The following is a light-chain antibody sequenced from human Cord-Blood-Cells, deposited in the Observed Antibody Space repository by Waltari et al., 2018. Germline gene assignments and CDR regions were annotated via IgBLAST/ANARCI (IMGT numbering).Light chain of an antibody. CDR2: AAS. V-gene: IGKV1-39*01. Sequence: DIQITQSPSSLSVSVVDIVTITCLASKSISSYLNWYHQKPGKATKLLIYAASSLQIGVPSRFSGSRSGKEFTHTIRCLQPEDFATYYCQQSYITPPWMSGQWTKVEIK. CDR1: KSISSY. CDR3: QQSYITPPWM. J-gene: IGKJ1*01.